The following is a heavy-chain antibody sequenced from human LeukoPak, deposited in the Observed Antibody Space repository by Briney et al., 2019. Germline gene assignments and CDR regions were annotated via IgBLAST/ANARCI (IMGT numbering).Heavy chain of an antibody. CDR1: GFSVCNIY. CDR3: ARDPPGIAASGTYY. V-gene: IGHV3-53*01. D-gene: IGHD6-13*01. CDR2: IYSRGGT. J-gene: IGHJ4*02. Sequence: SGGSLRLSCAVSGFSVCNIYMNWVGQAAGKGLEWVSLIYSRGGTSYADSVKGRFTISRDSSKNTLFLQMNSLSVEDTAVYYCARDPPGIAASGTYYWGQGTLVTVAS.